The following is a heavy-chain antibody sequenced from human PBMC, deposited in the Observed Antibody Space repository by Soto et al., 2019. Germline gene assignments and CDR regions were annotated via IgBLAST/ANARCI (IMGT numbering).Heavy chain of an antibody. J-gene: IGHJ4*02. Sequence: QITLKESGPTLVKPTQTLTLTCTLSGFSLSTSGVGVGWIRQPPGKALEWLALIYWDDDKRYSPSLKSRLTIPKDTAKNQVVLTMTDMDPVDTATYYCAHRVTMVRGAEYYFDYWGQGTLVTVSS. CDR2: IYWDDDK. D-gene: IGHD3-10*01. CDR3: AHRVTMVRGAEYYFDY. V-gene: IGHV2-5*02. CDR1: GFSLSTSGVG.